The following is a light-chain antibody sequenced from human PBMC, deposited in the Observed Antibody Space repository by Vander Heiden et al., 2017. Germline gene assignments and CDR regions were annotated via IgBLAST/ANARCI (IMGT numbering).Light chain of an antibody. Sequence: QSVLTQPPSASRTPGQRVTISCSGSNSNIGSNTVNWYQHLPGSAPKLLIYSINRRPSGVPDRFSGSRSGTSASLVISGLQSEDEADYYCATWDGSLNAVVFGGGTKVTVL. CDR3: ATWDGSLNAVV. CDR1: NSNIGSNT. V-gene: IGLV1-44*01. CDR2: SIN. J-gene: IGLJ2*01.